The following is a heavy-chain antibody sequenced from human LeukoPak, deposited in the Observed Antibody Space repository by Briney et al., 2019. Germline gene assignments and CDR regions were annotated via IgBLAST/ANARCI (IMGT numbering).Heavy chain of an antibody. Sequence: SETLSLTCTVSGGPISNGLYYWTWIRQHPGEGLEWIGYKHYSGTTYYNPSLRSRVIISIDTSKNLFSLDLSSVTAADTAVYYCSRFYHDTSGLRSNWFDPWGQGTLVTVSS. CDR3: SRFYHDTSGLRSNWFDP. J-gene: IGHJ5*02. CDR1: GGPISNGLYY. D-gene: IGHD3-22*01. CDR2: KHYSGTT. V-gene: IGHV4-31*03.